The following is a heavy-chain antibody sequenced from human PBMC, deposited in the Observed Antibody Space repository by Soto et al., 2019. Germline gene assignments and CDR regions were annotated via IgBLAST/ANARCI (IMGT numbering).Heavy chain of an antibody. D-gene: IGHD3-10*02. J-gene: IGHJ4*02. CDR2: ISSTGETT. CDR1: GFTFSTYS. Sequence: EVQLVESGGGLVPPGGSLRLSCAASGFTFSTYSMNWVRQAPGKGLEWVSFISSTGETTYYADSVKGRLTISRDNAKNSLFLQMNSLTAEDTAVYYCARYVRLPDYWGQGTLVTVSS. V-gene: IGHV3-48*01. CDR3: ARYVRLPDY.